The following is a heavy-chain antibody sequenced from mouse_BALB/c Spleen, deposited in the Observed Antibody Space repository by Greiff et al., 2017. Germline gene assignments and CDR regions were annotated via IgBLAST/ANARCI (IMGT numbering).Heavy chain of an antibody. J-gene: IGHJ4*01. D-gene: IGHD6-1*01. V-gene: IGHV3-6*02. CDR2: ISNDDDN. Sequence: VQLQQSGPGLVKPSQSLSLTCSVTGYSITRGYYWNWIRQFPGNKLEWMGYISNDDDNNYNPSLKTRISITRDTSKNQFFLNLNSVTTEDTATYNCARGSNYAMDYWGQGVSVTVSS. CDR1: GYSITRGYY. CDR3: ARGSNYAMDY.